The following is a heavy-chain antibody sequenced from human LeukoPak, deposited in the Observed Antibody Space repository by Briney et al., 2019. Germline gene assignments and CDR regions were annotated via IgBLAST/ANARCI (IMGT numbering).Heavy chain of an antibody. Sequence: GGSLRLSCAASGFTVSTNYMSWVRQAPGKGLEWVSVIYSAGSTYYADSVKGRFTISRDNSKNTLYLQMNSLRAEDTAVYYCARYLTGWSSAFDIWGQGTMVTVSS. CDR2: IYSAGST. CDR3: ARYLTGWSSAFDI. V-gene: IGHV3-66*01. J-gene: IGHJ3*02. D-gene: IGHD6-19*01. CDR1: GFTVSTNY.